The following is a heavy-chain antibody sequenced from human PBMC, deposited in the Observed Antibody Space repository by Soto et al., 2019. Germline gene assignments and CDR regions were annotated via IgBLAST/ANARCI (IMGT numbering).Heavy chain of an antibody. CDR1: GYSFASYW. CDR3: ARHKAFYYDSSGA. D-gene: IGHD3-22*01. CDR2: IDPSDSYA. V-gene: IGHV5-10-1*01. J-gene: IGHJ5*02. Sequence: ESLKISCKGSGYSFASYWISWVRQMPAKGLEWMGRIDPSDSYANYSPSFQGHVTFSADKSISTAYLQWSSLRASDTAMYYCARHKAFYYDSSGAWGQGTMVTSPQ.